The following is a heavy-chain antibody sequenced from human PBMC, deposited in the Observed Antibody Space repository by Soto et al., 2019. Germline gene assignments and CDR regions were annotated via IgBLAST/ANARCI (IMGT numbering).Heavy chain of an antibody. CDR1: GGTFSSYA. D-gene: IGHD6-19*01. Sequence: GASVKVSCKASGGTFSSYAISWVRQAPGQGLEWMGGIIPIFGTANYAQKFQGRVTITADESTSTAYMELSSLRSEDTAVYYCARDREAVAGYHYFDYWGQGTLVTVSS. CDR3: ARDREAVAGYHYFDY. V-gene: IGHV1-69*13. CDR2: IIPIFGTA. J-gene: IGHJ4*02.